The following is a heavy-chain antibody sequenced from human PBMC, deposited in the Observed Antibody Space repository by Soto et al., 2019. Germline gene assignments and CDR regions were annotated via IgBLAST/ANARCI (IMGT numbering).Heavy chain of an antibody. D-gene: IGHD3-10*01. Sequence: GESMQISCKGSGYSFTNYWITWVRQMPGKGLEWLGRVDPTDSYSNYSPSFQGHVTISADKSISTAYLQWSSLKASDTAMYYCEIEYYYNLRNYFNYYTYAMHVCGQVTTVTVSS. CDR3: EIEYYYNLRNYFNYYTYAMHV. CDR2: VDPTDSYS. V-gene: IGHV5-10-1*01. CDR1: GYSFTNYW. J-gene: IGHJ6*02.